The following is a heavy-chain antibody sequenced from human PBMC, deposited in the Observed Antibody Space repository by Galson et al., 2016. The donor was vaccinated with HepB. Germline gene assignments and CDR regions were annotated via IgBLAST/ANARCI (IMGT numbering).Heavy chain of an antibody. J-gene: IGHJ6*02. Sequence: QSGAEVKKPGESLRISCKGSGYSFTSYWISWVRQMPGKGLEWVGRIDPNDSYASYSPSFQGHVTISADKSINTAYLQWSSLKASDTAMYYYAGHYYDILTGYYTLRGLDVWGQGTTVTVSS. D-gene: IGHD3-9*01. V-gene: IGHV5-10-1*01. CDR2: IDPNDSYA. CDR1: GYSFTSYW. CDR3: AGHYYDILTGYYTLRGLDV.